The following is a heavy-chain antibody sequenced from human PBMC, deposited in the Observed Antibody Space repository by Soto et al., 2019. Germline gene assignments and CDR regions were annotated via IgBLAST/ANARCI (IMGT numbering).Heavy chain of an antibody. CDR1: GFALTTSRMC. CDR3: ARLMRGGTSDCMQIDC. J-gene: IGHJ4*02. D-gene: IGHD2-8*01. Sequence: SGRTLVNATQTLTLTCTFSGFALTTSRMCVTWVRQPPGKALEWLALIDGDDHKNYSSSLKTRLTVSKDTSKNQVVLVLTNLDPEDTGTYFCARLMRGGTSDCMQIDCWGRLTLVTVSS. CDR2: IDGDDHK. V-gene: IGHV2-70*19.